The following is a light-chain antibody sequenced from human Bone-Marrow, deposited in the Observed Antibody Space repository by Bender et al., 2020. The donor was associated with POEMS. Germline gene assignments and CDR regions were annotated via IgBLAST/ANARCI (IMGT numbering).Light chain of an antibody. CDR3: ATWDDSLNGRV. V-gene: IGLV1-44*01. CDR1: SSKFGSYP. CDR2: NNS. J-gene: IGLJ3*02. Sequence: SCSGSSSKFGSYPVNWYQQLPGAAPKLVIFNNSQRPSGVPDRFSGSNSGTSASLAISGLLSDDEADFYCATWDDSLNGRVFGGGTKLTVL.